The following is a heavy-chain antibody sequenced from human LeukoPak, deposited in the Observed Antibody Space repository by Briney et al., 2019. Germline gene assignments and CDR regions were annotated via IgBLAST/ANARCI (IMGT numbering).Heavy chain of an antibody. CDR1: GGSFSGYY. D-gene: IGHD3-10*01. CDR3: ARDPADDYYGSGSYRNWYFDY. V-gene: IGHV4-34*01. CDR2: INHSGST. Sequence: SETLSLTCAVYGGSFSGYYWSWIRQPPGKGLEWIGEINHSGSTNYNPSLKSRVTISVDTSKNQFSLKLSSVTAADTAVYYCARDPADDYYGSGSYRNWYFDYWGQGTLVTVSS. J-gene: IGHJ4*02.